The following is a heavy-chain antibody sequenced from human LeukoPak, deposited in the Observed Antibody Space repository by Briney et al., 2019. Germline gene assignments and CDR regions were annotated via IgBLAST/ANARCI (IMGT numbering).Heavy chain of an antibody. J-gene: IGHJ4*02. Sequence: GGTLRLSCAASGFTFSSYSMNWVRQAPGKGLEWVSSISSSSSYIYYADSVKGRFTISRDNAMNSLYLQMNSLRAEDTAVYYCAREGYSNPYDYWGQGTLVTVSS. V-gene: IGHV3-21*01. CDR2: ISSSSSYI. CDR3: AREGYSNPYDY. D-gene: IGHD4-11*01. CDR1: GFTFSSYS.